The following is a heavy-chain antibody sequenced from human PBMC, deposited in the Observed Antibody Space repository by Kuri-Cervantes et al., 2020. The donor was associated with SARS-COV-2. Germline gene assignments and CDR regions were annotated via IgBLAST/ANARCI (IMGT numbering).Heavy chain of an antibody. CDR2: RFSSGYS. CDR1: GGSISSPSYH. CDR3: ARGQGATRGIFYYYMDV. J-gene: IGHJ6*03. D-gene: IGHD6-13*01. V-gene: IGHV4-39*02. Sequence: GSLRLSCVVSGGSISSPSYHWGWVRQAPGKGLEWIGSRFSSGYSYYNPSLKSRATISGDTSKNHFSLKLTSVTAADTAVYYCARGQGATRGIFYYYMDVWGKGTTVTVSS.